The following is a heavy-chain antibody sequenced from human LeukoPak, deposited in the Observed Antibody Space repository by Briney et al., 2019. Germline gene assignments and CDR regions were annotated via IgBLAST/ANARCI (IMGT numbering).Heavy chain of an antibody. CDR1: GGSISSGGYS. J-gene: IGHJ4*02. Sequence: SETLSLTCAVSGGSISSGGYSWSWIRQPPGKGLEWIGYIYHSGSTYYNPPLKSRVTISVDRSKNQFSLKLSSVTAADTAVYYCARGGSSWQNDYWGQGTLVTVSS. V-gene: IGHV4-30-2*01. CDR3: ARGGSSWQNDY. D-gene: IGHD6-13*01. CDR2: IYHSGST.